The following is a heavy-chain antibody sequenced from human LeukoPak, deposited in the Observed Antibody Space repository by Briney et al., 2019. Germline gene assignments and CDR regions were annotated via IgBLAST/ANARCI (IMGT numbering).Heavy chain of an antibody. CDR1: GFSFSSYE. J-gene: IGHJ5*02. CDR3: VRGSSGTAVRGISWAWFDP. V-gene: IGHV3-48*03. D-gene: IGHD3-10*01. CDR2: ISSSGTTI. Sequence: PGGSLRLSCAASGFSFSSYEMNWVRQAPGKGLEWVSYISSSGTTIYYANSVKGRFTISRDNAKNSLYVQMNSLRAEDTAVYYCVRGSSGTAVRGISWAWFDPWGQGTLVTVSS.